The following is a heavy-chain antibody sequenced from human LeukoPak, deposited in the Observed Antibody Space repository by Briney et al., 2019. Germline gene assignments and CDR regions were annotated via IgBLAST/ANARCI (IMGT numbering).Heavy chain of an antibody. CDR3: AKNGGYQVLYNWFDP. V-gene: IGHV3-23*01. D-gene: IGHD2-2*01. Sequence: GGSLRLSXVASGFTFSNYAMNWVRQAPGKGLEWVSGISGGDGNTYYADSVKGRFTISRDNSKNTLYLQMNSLRAEDTAVYHCAKNGGYQVLYNWFDPWGQGVLVTVSS. J-gene: IGHJ5*02. CDR1: GFTFSNYA. CDR2: ISGGDGNT.